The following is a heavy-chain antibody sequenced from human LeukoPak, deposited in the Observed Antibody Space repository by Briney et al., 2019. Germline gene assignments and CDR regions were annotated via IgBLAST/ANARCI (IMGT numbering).Heavy chain of an antibody. V-gene: IGHV4-59*01. J-gene: IGHJ3*02. Sequence: SETLSLTCSVSGGSISSYYWSWIRQSPENGLEWIGYIYNSGNTNYNLFLKSRVTISADTSKNQFSLKLTSVTAADTAVYYCTFNLGSGSYAFDIWGQGTMVTVSS. D-gene: IGHD3-10*01. CDR1: GGSISSYY. CDR3: TFNLGSGSYAFDI. CDR2: IYNSGNT.